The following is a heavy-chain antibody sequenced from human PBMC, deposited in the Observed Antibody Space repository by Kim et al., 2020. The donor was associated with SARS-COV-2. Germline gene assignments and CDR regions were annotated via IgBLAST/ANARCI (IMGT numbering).Heavy chain of an antibody. CDR1: GFTFSSYS. V-gene: IGHV3-21*01. Sequence: GGSLRLSCAASGFTFSSYSMNWVRQAPGKGLEWVSSISSSSSYIYYADSVKGRFTISRDNAKNSLYLQMNSLRAEDTAVYYCARDVDDGPVSPWGQGTLVTVSS. J-gene: IGHJ5*02. CDR2: ISSSSSYI. CDR3: ARDVDDGPVSP. D-gene: IGHD1-1*01.